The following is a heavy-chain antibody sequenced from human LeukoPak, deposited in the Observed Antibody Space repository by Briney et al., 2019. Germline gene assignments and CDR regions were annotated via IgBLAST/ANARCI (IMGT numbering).Heavy chain of an antibody. V-gene: IGHV3-30*04. CDR3: ARDRRNTYYYGSGSEYFDY. CDR1: GFTFSSYA. J-gene: IGHJ4*02. Sequence: PGGSLRLSCAASGFTFSSYAMHWVRQAPGKGLEWVAVISYDGSNKYYADSVKGRFTISRDNAKNSLYLQMNSLRAEDTAVYYCARDRRNTYYYGSGSEYFDYWGQGTLVTVSS. D-gene: IGHD3-10*01. CDR2: ISYDGSNK.